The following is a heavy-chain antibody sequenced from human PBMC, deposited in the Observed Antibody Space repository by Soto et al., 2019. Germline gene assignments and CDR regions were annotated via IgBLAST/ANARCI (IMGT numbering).Heavy chain of an antibody. CDR2: IYYSGST. D-gene: IGHD2-15*01. V-gene: IGHV4-31*03. Sequence: SETLSLTCTVSGGSISSGGYYWSWFRQHPGKGLEWIGYIYYSGSTYYNPSLKSRVTISVDTSKNQFSLKLSSVTAADTAVYYCARVVSGYFDYWGQGTLVTVSS. J-gene: IGHJ4*02. CDR3: ARVVSGYFDY. CDR1: GGSISSGGYY.